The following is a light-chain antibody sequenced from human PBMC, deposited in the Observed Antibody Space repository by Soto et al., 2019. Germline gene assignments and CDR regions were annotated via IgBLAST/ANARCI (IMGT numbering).Light chain of an antibody. CDR2: ASS. CDR1: QSINNY. V-gene: IGKV1-39*01. Sequence: IQLTQSPSSLSASVGDRVTITCRASQSINNYLNWYQQKSGTAPKLLIYASSSLQSGVPSRFSGGGAGTDFTLTINSLQPEDFAIYYCQQSFTIPPWTFGQGTRVEIQ. J-gene: IGKJ1*01. CDR3: QQSFTIPPWT.